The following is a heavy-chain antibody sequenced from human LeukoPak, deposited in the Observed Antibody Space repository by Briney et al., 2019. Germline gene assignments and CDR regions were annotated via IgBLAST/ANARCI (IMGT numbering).Heavy chain of an antibody. CDR3: ARDLGAGIAAAGTWWFDP. J-gene: IGHJ5*02. V-gene: IGHV6-1*01. CDR2: TYYRSKWYN. CDR1: GDSLSSNSAA. D-gene: IGHD6-13*01. Sequence: SQTLSLTCAISGDSLSSNSAAWHWLRQSPSRGLEWLRSTYYRSKWYNDYAVSVKSRITLNPDTSKNQFSLQLNSVTPEDTAVYYCARDLGAGIAAAGTWWFDPWGQGTLVTVSS.